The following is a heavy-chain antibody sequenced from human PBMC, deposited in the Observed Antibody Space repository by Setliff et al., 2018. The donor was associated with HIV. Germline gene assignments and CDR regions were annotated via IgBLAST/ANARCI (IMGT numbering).Heavy chain of an antibody. D-gene: IGHD1-1*01. CDR1: GGSISSGTSY. Sequence: SETLSLTCPVSGGSISSGTSYWSWIRQPAGKGLEWIGHIYTSGSTNYNPSLKSRVIISVDTSNNQFSLNLTSVIAADTAVYYCARDSNAPYFQHWGQGTLVTVS. J-gene: IGHJ1*01. CDR3: ARDSNAPYFQH. CDR2: IYTSGST. V-gene: IGHV4-61*09.